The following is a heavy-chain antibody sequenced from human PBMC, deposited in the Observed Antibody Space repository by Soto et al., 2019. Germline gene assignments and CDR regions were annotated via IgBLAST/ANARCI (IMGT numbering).Heavy chain of an antibody. J-gene: IGHJ5*02. D-gene: IGHD3-22*01. CDR2: INPSGGST. V-gene: IGHV1-46*01. Sequence: ASVKVSCKASGYTFTSYNMHWVRQAPGQGLEWMGIINPSGGSTSYAQKFQGRVTMTRDTSTSTVYMELSSLRSEDTAVYYCARDGREDYDSWRDYYDSSGYNWFDPWGQGTLVTVSS. CDR1: GYTFTSYN. CDR3: ARDGREDYDSWRDYYDSSGYNWFDP.